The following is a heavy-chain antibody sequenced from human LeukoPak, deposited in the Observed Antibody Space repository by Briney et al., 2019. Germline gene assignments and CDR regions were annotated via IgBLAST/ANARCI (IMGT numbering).Heavy chain of an antibody. J-gene: IGHJ5*02. CDR3: ARGRGGYCSGGSCRTNWFDP. CDR2: INHSGST. V-gene: IGHV4-34*01. CDR1: GGSFSGYY. Sequence: SETLSLTCAVHGGSFSGYYWSWIRQPPGKGLEWIGEINHSGSTNYNPSLKSRVTISVDTSKNKFSLKLSSVTAADTAVYYCARGRGGYCSGGSCRTNWFDPWGQGTLVTVSS. D-gene: IGHD2-15*01.